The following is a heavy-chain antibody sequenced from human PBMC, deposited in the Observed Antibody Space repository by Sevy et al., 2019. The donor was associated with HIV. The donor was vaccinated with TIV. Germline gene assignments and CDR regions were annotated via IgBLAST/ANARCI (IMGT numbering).Heavy chain of an antibody. CDR3: AKDLSMQLWSNSYFDY. V-gene: IGHV3-30*18. D-gene: IGHD5-18*01. Sequence: GGSLRLSCAASGFTFSSYGMHWVRRAPGKGLEWVAVISYDGSNKYYADSVKGRFTISRDNSKNTLYLQMNSLRAEDTAVYYCAKDLSMQLWSNSYFDYWGQGTLVTVSS. CDR2: ISYDGSNK. J-gene: IGHJ4*02. CDR1: GFTFSSYG.